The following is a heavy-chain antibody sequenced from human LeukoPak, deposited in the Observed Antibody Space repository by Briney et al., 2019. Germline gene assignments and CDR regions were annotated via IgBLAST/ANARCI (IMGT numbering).Heavy chain of an antibody. Sequence: GASVKVSCKASGYNFIGYFIHWVRQAPGQGLEWMGWVNPNSGGTNYAQEFQGRVTITRDTSISTAYMELSRLKYDDTAVYYYARDIDSSASNDWFDPWGQGTLVTVSS. V-gene: IGHV1-2*02. CDR3: ARDIDSSASNDWFDP. CDR1: GYNFIGYF. J-gene: IGHJ5*02. D-gene: IGHD6-19*01. CDR2: VNPNSGGT.